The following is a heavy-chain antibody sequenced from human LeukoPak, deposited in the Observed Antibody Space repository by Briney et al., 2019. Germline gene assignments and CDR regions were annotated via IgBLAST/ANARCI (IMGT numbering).Heavy chain of an antibody. CDR1: GYTFTNFD. D-gene: IGHD1-26*01. Sequence: ASMKVSCKASGYTFTNFDINWVRQATGQGLEWMGWMNPNTGNAGYAQKFQDRVTITWDASITTAYMDLSSLRSEDTAVYYCARVGYSNSYDYWGQGTLVTVSS. CDR2: MNPNTGNA. J-gene: IGHJ4*02. V-gene: IGHV1-8*03. CDR3: ARVGYSNSYDY.